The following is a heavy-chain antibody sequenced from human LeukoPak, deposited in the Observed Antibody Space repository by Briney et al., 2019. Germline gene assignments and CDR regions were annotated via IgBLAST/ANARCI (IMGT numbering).Heavy chain of an antibody. V-gene: IGHV1-3*01. CDR2: INAGNGNT. D-gene: IGHD5-12*01. Sequence: GASVKVSCKASGYTFTSYAMHWVRQAPGQRLEWMGWINAGNGNTKYSQKFQGRVTITRDTSASTAYMELSSLRSEDTAVYYCAREDIVEDGADFALWGQGTLVTVSS. CDR1: GYTFTSYA. CDR3: AREDIVEDGADFAL. J-gene: IGHJ4*02.